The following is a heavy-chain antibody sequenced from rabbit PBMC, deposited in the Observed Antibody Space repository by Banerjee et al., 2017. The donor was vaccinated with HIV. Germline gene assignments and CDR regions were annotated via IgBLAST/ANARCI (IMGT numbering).Heavy chain of an antibody. Sequence: QSLGESGGDLVKPGASLTLTCTASGFDFSSNAMCWFRQAPGKGLEWIAYIDIGSSGSTYYANWAKGRFTISKTSSTTVTLQMTSLTAADTATYFCARGHADYSGYGYAPFNLWGQGTLVTVS. CDR3: ARGHADYSGYGYAPFNL. D-gene: IGHD6-1*01. CDR1: GFDFSSNA. CDR2: IDIGSSGST. J-gene: IGHJ4*01. V-gene: IGHV1S40*01.